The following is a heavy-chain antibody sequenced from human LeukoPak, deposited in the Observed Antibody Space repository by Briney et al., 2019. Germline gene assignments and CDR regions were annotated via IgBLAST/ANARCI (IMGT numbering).Heavy chain of an antibody. J-gene: IGHJ4*02. CDR1: GFSFRTYW. V-gene: IGHV3-74*01. Sequence: GGSLRLSCAASGFSFRTYWMQWVRHAPGKGLMWVSHINGDGNDTTYADSVKGRFTISRDNAKNTLYLQMNSLRAEDTAVYYCVRDNYGVDYWGQGALVTVSS. CDR3: VRDNYGVDY. D-gene: IGHD4-11*01. CDR2: INGDGNDT.